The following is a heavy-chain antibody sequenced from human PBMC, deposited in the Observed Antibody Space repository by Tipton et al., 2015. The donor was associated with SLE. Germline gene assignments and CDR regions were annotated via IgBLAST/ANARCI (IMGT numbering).Heavy chain of an antibody. CDR1: GFTFSSYA. CDR3: AKANQLGNYYYGMDV. V-gene: IGHV3-23*01. Sequence: GSLRLSCAASGFTFSSYAMSWVRQAPGKGLEWVSAISGSGGSTYYADSVKGRFTISRDNAKNSLYLQMNSLRAEDTALYYCAKANQLGNYYYGMDVWGQGTTVTVSS. J-gene: IGHJ6*02. D-gene: IGHD1-1*01. CDR2: ISGSGGST.